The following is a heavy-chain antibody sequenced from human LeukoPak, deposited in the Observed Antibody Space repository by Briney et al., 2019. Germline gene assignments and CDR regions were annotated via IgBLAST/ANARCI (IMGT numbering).Heavy chain of an antibody. V-gene: IGHV1-8*01. D-gene: IGHD3-3*01. CDR2: MNPNSGNT. Sequence: GASVKVSCKASGYTFTSYDINWVRQATGQGLEWMGWMNPNSGNTGYAQKFQGRVTMTRNTSISTAYMELSSLRSEDTAVYYCAREHITIFGVLPQFDPRGQGTLVTVSS. CDR3: AREHITIFGVLPQFDP. CDR1: GYTFTSYD. J-gene: IGHJ5*02.